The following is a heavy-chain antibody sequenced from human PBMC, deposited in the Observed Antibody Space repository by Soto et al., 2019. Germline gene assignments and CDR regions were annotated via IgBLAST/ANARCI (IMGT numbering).Heavy chain of an antibody. CDR2: IYYSGST. J-gene: IGHJ4*02. CDR1: GGSVSSGSYY. CDR3: ARERQQWLVDC. Sequence: PSETLSLTCTVSGGSVSSGSYYWSWIRQPPGKGLEWIGYIYYSGSTNYNPSLKSRVTISVDTSKNQFSLKLSSVTAADTAVYYCARERQQWLVDCWGQGTLVTVSS. V-gene: IGHV4-61*01. D-gene: IGHD6-19*01.